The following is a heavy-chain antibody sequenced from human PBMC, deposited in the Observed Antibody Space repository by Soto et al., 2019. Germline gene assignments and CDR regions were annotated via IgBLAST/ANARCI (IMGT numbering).Heavy chain of an antibody. Sequence: SLRLSCAGSGFTFSSYGMHWVGQAPGKGLEWVAVISYDGSNKYYADSVKCRFTISRDNSKNTLYLQMNSLRAEDTAVYYCAKDLGRFGELFSGFDPWGQGTLVTVSS. D-gene: IGHD3-10*01. CDR2: ISYDGSNK. V-gene: IGHV3-30*18. J-gene: IGHJ5*02. CDR1: GFTFSSYG. CDR3: AKDLGRFGELFSGFDP.